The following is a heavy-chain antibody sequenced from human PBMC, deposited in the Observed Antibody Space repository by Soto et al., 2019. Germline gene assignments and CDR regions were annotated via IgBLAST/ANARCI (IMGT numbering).Heavy chain of an antibody. CDR1: GFSFSSYG. J-gene: IGHJ3*02. D-gene: IGHD2-21*01. Sequence: QVQLVESGGGVVQSGRSLRLSCAASGFSFSSYGMHWVRQAPGKGLEWVAVIWYDGSNKYYADSVKGRFTISRDNSKNTLYLLMNSLRAEDTAVYYCERDGSGDKHGFDIWGQGTMVTVSS. CDR2: IWYDGSNK. CDR3: ERDGSGDKHGFDI. V-gene: IGHV3-33*01.